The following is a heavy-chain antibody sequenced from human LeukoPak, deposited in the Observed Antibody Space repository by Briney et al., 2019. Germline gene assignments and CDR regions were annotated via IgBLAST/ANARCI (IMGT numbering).Heavy chain of an antibody. V-gene: IGHV3-23*01. CDR3: TRDEMGYCSGGSCLLFDY. J-gene: IGHJ4*02. CDR2: ISASGGGT. CDR1: GFTFSSYA. Sequence: GGSLRLSCAASGFTFSSYAMGWVRQAPGKGLEWVSGISASGGGTYYADSVKGRFTISRDNSKNTLYLQMNSLRAEDTAVYYCTRDEMGYCSGGSCLLFDYWGQGTLVTVSP. D-gene: IGHD2-15*01.